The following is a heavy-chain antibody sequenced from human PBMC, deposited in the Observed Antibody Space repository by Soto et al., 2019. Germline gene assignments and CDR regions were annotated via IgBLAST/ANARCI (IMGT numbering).Heavy chain of an antibody. D-gene: IGHD1-26*01. CDR3: ATKAFGVEGASGVFDH. CDR1: GYSFTTYA. CDR2: INPGTGNR. Sequence: QVQVVQSGTEVKKPGASVKVACKTSGYSFTTYAIHWVRQAPGQRLEWMGWINPGTGNRRFSQKFQVRITITGDTSAGTAYMELNSRRAEDTAVSCWATKAFGVEGASGVFDHWGQGTLVSVSS. J-gene: IGHJ4*02. V-gene: IGHV1-3*01.